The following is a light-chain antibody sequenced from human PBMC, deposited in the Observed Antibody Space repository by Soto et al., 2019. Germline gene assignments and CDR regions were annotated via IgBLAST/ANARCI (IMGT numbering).Light chain of an antibody. CDR1: QDIRNY. J-gene: IGKJ3*01. CDR3: QRYHSALLT. CDR2: AAS. V-gene: IGKV1-27*01. Sequence: DIQMTQSPSSLSASVGDRVTMTCRASQDIRNYGAWYQQKPGEVPKLLIYAASTLQSGVPARFSGGGFGTDFTLTISSLRPEDVATYYCQRYHSALLTFGPGTKVDLK.